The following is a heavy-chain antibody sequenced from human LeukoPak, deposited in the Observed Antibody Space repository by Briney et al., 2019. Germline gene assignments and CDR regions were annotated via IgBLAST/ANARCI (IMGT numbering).Heavy chain of an antibody. CDR2: ISGSGGST. CDR3: AKSNDSSGYYD. CDR1: GFTFSSYA. V-gene: IGHV3-23*01. D-gene: IGHD3-22*01. Sequence: GGSLRLSCAASGFTFSSYAMSWVRQAPGKGLEWVSAISGSGGSTYYADSVKGRFTISRDNSKNTLYLQMNSLRAEDTAVYYRAKSNDSSGYYDWGQGTLVTVSS. J-gene: IGHJ4*02.